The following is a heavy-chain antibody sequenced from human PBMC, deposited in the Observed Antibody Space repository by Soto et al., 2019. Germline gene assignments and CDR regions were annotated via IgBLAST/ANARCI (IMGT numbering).Heavy chain of an antibody. CDR1: GFSLNNPRMG. D-gene: IGHD4-17*01. CDR3: ARMDGDYNYYAMDV. CDR2: FFSDAER. J-gene: IGHJ6*02. Sequence: SGPTLVNPTETLTLTCTVSGFSLNNPRMGVSWIRQPPGKPLEWLAHFFSDAERSYSASMQSRLTMSTDTSGCQVVLTMTNMDPVDTATYFCARMDGDYNYYAMDVWGQGTTVTVSS. V-gene: IGHV2-26*01.